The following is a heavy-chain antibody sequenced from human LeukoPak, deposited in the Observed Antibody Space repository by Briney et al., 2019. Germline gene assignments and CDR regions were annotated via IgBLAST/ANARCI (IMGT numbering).Heavy chain of an antibody. V-gene: IGHV4-38-2*02. Sequence: PSETLSLTCSVSGYSISNGYYWGWIRQPPGKGLEWTGSIYHTGSTYYNPSRKTRVSMSVDTSKNHFSLRLNSLTAADSAVYYCARETSSGSFVYWGQGILVTVSP. CDR3: ARETSSGSFVY. CDR1: GYSISNGYY. J-gene: IGHJ4*02. D-gene: IGHD1-26*01. CDR2: IYHTGST.